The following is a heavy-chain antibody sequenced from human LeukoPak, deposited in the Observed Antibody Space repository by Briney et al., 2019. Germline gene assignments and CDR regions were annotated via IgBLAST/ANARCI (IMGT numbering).Heavy chain of an antibody. CDR1: GYTFNNYA. V-gene: IGHV7-4-1*02. Sequence: ASVKVSCKASGYTFNNYAMNWVRQAPGQGLEWMGWINTNTGNPTYAQGFKGRVIFSFDTSVSTAYLQISSLKAEDTAIYYCARVGRPFYYYYMDVWGKGTTVTVSS. CDR3: ARVGRPFYYYYMDV. D-gene: IGHD6-6*01. J-gene: IGHJ6*03. CDR2: INTNTGNP.